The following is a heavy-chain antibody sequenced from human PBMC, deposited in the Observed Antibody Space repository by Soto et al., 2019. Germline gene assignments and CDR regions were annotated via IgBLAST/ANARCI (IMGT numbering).Heavy chain of an antibody. CDR2: ISAYNGNT. CDR3: ASEGPAPYYYYGMDV. J-gene: IGHJ6*02. Sequence: QVQLVQSGGEVKKPGASVKVSCKTSGYSFTTYGISWVRQAPGQGLEWMGWISAYNGNTNYAQKLQGRVTMTTHTSTSTAYMELRSLRSDDTAVYYCASEGPAPYYYYGMDVWGQGSTVTVSS. V-gene: IGHV1-18*01. CDR1: GYSFTTYG.